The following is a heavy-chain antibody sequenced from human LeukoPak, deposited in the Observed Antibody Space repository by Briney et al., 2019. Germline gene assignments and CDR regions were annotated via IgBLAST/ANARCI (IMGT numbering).Heavy chain of an antibody. CDR1: GFTFSSYA. CDR2: ISGSGGST. CDR3: AKDSSIVVVIPFDY. V-gene: IGHV3-23*01. Sequence: GGSLRLSCAASGFTFSSYAMGWVRQAPGKGLEWVSAISGSGGSTYYADSVKGRFTISRDNSKNTLYLQMNSLRAEDTAVYYCAKDSSIVVVIPFDYWGQGTLVTVSS. D-gene: IGHD3-22*01. J-gene: IGHJ4*02.